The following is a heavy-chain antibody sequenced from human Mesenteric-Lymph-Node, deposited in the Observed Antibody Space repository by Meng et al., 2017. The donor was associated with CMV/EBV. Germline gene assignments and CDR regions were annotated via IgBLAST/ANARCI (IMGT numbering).Heavy chain of an antibody. CDR2: IYYSGTT. CDR3: ARVRVLRQPYSSSWYIHFDY. CDR1: GGSISSTDYY. D-gene: IGHD6-13*01. J-gene: IGHJ4*02. Sequence: GSLRLSCTVSGGSISSTDYYWGWIRQPPGTGLEWIGSIYYSGTTFYHPSLKGRVTISVDMSKNQFSLKLSSVTAADTAVYYCARVRVLRQPYSSSWYIHFDYWGQGTLVTVSS. V-gene: IGHV4-39*01.